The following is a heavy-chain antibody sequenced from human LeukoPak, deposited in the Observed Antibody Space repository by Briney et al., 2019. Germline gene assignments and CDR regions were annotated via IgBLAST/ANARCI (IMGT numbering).Heavy chain of an antibody. CDR1: GFAFSTYS. CDR2: ISSSSSYK. V-gene: IGHV3-21*01. D-gene: IGHD3-10*01. J-gene: IGHJ4*02. Sequence: GGSLRLSCAASGFAFSTYSMNWVRQAPGKGLECVSSISSSSSYKYYGDSVKGRFTFSRDNAKNSLYLQMNSLRVEDTAVYYCARDIGELLRGHYFDYWGQGILVTVSS. CDR3: ARDIGELLRGHYFDY.